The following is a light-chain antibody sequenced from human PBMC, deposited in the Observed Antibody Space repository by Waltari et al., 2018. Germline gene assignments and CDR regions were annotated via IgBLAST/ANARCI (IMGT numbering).Light chain of an antibody. J-gene: IGLJ2*01. V-gene: IGLV3-19*01. CDR3: HSRETFSTRL. CDR1: SLRRYY. Sequence: SSDLTQDPSLSVALGQTVRITCQGDSLRRYYASWYQQRPGQAPILVLYGPDNRPSGIPVRFSGSTSGNTASLTITGAQAEDEADYYCHSRETFSTRLFGGGTRLTV. CDR2: GPD.